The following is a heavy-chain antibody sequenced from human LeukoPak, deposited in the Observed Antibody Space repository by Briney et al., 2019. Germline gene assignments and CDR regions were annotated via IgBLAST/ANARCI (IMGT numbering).Heavy chain of an antibody. J-gene: IGHJ5*02. CDR2: INPNSGGT. Sequence: ASVKVSCKASGYTFTGYYMHWVRQAPGQGLEWMGWINPNSGGTNYAQKFQGRVTMTRDTSISTAYMELSRLRSDDTAVYYCAREMTTVLGGWFDPWGQGTLVTVSS. CDR3: AREMTTVLGGWFDP. CDR1: GYTFTGYY. V-gene: IGHV1-2*02. D-gene: IGHD4-17*01.